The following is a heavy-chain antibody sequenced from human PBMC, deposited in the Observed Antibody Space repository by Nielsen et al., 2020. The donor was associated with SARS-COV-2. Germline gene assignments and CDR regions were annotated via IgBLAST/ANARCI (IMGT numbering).Heavy chain of an antibody. V-gene: IGHV3-7*01. J-gene: IGHJ4*02. Sequence: GESLKISCAASGFTFSSYWMSWVRQAPGKGLEWVANIKQDGSEKYYVDSVKGRFTISRDNAKNSLYLQMNSLRAEDTAVYYCARVRITMVRGDDYWGQGTLVTVSS. D-gene: IGHD3-10*01. CDR1: GFTFSSYW. CDR3: ARVRITMVRGDDY. CDR2: IKQDGSEK.